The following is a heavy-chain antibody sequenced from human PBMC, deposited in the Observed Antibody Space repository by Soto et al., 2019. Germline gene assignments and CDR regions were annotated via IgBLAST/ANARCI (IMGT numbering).Heavy chain of an antibody. J-gene: IGHJ4*01. D-gene: IGHD3-10*01. V-gene: IGHV3-23*01. CDR3: ATDSYITPIIVRFDY. Sequence: GGSLRLSCAASGFTFSNYAMSWVRQAPGRGLEWVSAISGSGVNTYYAASVKGRFTISRDNSKNVLYLQMNSLRAEDTAVYYCATDSYITPIIVRFDYWGHGTLVTVSS. CDR1: GFTFSNYA. CDR2: ISGSGVNT.